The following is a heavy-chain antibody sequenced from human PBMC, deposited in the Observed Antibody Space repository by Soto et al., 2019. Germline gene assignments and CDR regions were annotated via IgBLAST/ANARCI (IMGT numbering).Heavy chain of an antibody. Sequence: GGSLRLSCTASGFTFGDYAMSWFRQSPGKGLEWVGFIRSKAYGGTTEYAASVKGRFTISRDDSKSIAYLQMNSLKTEDTAVYYCTRVCTYYDILTGYSDDYGMDVWGQGTTVTVSS. CDR3: TRVCTYYDILTGYSDDYGMDV. D-gene: IGHD3-9*01. V-gene: IGHV3-49*03. CDR1: GFTFGDYA. CDR2: IRSKAYGGTT. J-gene: IGHJ6*02.